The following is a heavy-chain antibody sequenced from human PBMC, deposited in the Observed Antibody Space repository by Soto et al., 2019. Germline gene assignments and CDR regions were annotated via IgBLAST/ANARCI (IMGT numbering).Heavy chain of an antibody. CDR1: GGSISTYY. V-gene: IGHV4-59*12. Sequence: SETLSLTCTVSGGSISTYYWSWIRQPPGKGLEWIGHIYYSGNANSNPSLRSRISISLDTSKNHLSLRLTSVTAADTAVYYCARQEDYYDPDYWGQGNMVTVSS. D-gene: IGHD3-16*01. CDR3: ARQEDYYDPDY. CDR2: IYYSGNA. J-gene: IGHJ4*02.